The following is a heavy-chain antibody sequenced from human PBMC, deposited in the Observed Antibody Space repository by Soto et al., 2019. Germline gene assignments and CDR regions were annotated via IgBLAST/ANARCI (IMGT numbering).Heavy chain of an antibody. CDR1: GFTFRSYA. CDR3: ARSRSGAVADSFDF. CDR2: ISRDGSNK. V-gene: IGHV3-30*04. J-gene: IGHJ4*02. Sequence: QVQVVESGGGVVQPGRSLRLSCAASGFTFRSYAIHWVRQAPGKGLEWVAVISRDGSNKYYVDSVKGRFTISRDNSKDTVYLPMNSLRDEDSAMFYCARSRSGAVADSFDFWGQGTLVTVSS. D-gene: IGHD3-10*01.